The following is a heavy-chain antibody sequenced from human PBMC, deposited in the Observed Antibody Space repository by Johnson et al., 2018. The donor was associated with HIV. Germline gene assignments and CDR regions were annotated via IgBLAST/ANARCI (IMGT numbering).Heavy chain of an antibody. V-gene: IGHV3-66*01. D-gene: IGHD3-22*01. Sequence: VQLVESGGGLVQPGGSLRLSCAASGFTVNSNYMSWVRQAPGKGLEWVSVIYSGGSTYYADPVKGRFTISRDNSNNMVYLQMDSLRPEDTAVYYCAREGGTFYDSSGSLAFDIWGKGTMVAVSS. CDR1: GFTVNSNY. CDR2: IYSGGST. CDR3: AREGGTFYDSSGSLAFDI. J-gene: IGHJ3*02.